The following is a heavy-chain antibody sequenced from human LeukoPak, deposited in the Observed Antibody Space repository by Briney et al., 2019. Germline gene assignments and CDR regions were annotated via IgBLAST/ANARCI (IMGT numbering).Heavy chain of an antibody. J-gene: IGHJ5*02. CDR1: GGSISSYY. CDR2: IYYSGST. Sequence: SETLSLTCTVSGGSISSYYWSWIRQPPGRGLEWIGYIYYSGSTNYNPSLKSRVTISVDTSKNQFSLKLSSVTAADTAVYYCARGLPPRITIFGVATNRDWFDPWGQGTLVTVSS. D-gene: IGHD3-3*01. CDR3: ARGLPPRITIFGVATNRDWFDP. V-gene: IGHV4-59*12.